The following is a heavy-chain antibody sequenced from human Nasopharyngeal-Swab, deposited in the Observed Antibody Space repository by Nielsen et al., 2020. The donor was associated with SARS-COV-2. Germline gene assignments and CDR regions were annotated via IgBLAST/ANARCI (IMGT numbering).Heavy chain of an antibody. CDR1: GYSISSGYY. D-gene: IGHD2-21*01. CDR2: IYHSWNT. Sequence: SETLSLTCTVSGYSISSGYYWCWIRQPPGKGLEWIASIYHSWNTYYNPSLKSRVTISVDTSKNQFSLKLNSVTAADTALYFCVHLWLPGFWGQGTLVTVSS. V-gene: IGHV4-38-2*02. CDR3: VHLWLPGF. J-gene: IGHJ4*02.